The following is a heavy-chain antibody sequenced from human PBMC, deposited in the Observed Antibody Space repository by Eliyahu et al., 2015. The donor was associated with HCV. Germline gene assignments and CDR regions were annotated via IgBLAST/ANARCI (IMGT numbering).Heavy chain of an antibody. J-gene: IGHJ3*02. D-gene: IGHD3-16*01. CDR3: ARAPGGGVGAFDI. Sequence: QLQLQESGPGLVKPSETLSLTCTVSXGSISRSDNYWGWIRQPPGKGLEWIGTFYYSGSTYHNPSLKSRVTISADTSKNKFSLKLRSVTAADTAVYYCARAPGGGVGAFDIWGQGTMVTVSS. CDR2: FYYSGST. CDR1: XGSISRSDNY. V-gene: IGHV4-39*07.